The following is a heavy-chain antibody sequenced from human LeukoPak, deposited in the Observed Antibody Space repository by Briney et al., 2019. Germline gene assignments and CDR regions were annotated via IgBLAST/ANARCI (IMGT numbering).Heavy chain of an antibody. V-gene: IGHV4-31*03. Sequence: PSETLSLTCIVSGGSFSYLSWIRQHPGMGLEWIGYIYYSGSTYYNPSLKSRVTISVDASNNQFSLKLTSVTAADTAVYYCAAWSSSWSVAGYWGQGTLVTVSS. D-gene: IGHD6-13*01. J-gene: IGHJ4*02. CDR2: IYYSGST. CDR3: AAWSSSWSVAGY. CDR1: GGSFSY.